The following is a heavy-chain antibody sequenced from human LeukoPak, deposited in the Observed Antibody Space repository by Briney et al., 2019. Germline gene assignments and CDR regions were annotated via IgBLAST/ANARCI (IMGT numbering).Heavy chain of an antibody. CDR3: ARGPEVGLNWFDP. V-gene: IGHV4-4*02. CDR2: IHHSGST. D-gene: IGHD1-26*01. J-gene: IGHJ5*02. Sequence: SETLSLTCAVSGGSISNSNRWSWVRQPPGMGLVWIGEIHHSGSTKYNPSLKSRVTMSVDNSKNQFSLELTSVTAADTAVYYCARGPEVGLNWFDPWGQGTLVTVPS. CDR1: GGSISNSNR.